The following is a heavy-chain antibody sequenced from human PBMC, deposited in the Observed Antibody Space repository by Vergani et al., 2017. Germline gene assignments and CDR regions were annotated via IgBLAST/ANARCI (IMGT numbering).Heavy chain of an antibody. CDR1: GFTFSSYS. CDR3: ARVLEGSQAFDI. Sequence: EVQLVESGGGLVKPGGSLSLSCAASGFTFSSYSMNWVRQAPGKGLEWVSSISSSSSYIYYADSVKGRFTISRDNAKNSLYLQMNSLRAEDTAVYYCARVLEGSQAFDIWGQGTMVTVSS. V-gene: IGHV3-21*01. D-gene: IGHD3-3*01. J-gene: IGHJ3*02. CDR2: ISSSSSYI.